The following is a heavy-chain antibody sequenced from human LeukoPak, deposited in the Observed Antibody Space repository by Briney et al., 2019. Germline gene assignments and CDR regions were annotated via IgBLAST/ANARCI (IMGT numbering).Heavy chain of an antibody. CDR1: GFTFDDYA. V-gene: IGHV3-9*03. J-gene: IGHJ4*02. D-gene: IGHD3-16*01. CDR2: ISWNSGSI. CDR3: AKGTGVGGILVSPFDY. Sequence: PGGSLRLSCAASGFTFDDYAMHWVRPAPGKGLEWVLGISWNSGSIGYADSVKGRFTIPRDNAKNSLYLQMNSLRAEDMALYYCAKGTGVGGILVSPFDYWGQGTLVTVSS.